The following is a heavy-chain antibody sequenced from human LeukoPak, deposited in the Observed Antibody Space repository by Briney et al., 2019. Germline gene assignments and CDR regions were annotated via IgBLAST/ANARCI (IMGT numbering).Heavy chain of an antibody. CDR1: GFSLRDYS. D-gene: IGHD5-18*01. Sequence: GGSLRLSCAASGFSLRDYSMDWVRQAPGKGLEWVSSISSSSRYTFYVDSVKGRFTISRDNSKNTLYLQMNSLRAEDTAVYYCAREDADTTGFDYWGQGTLVTVSS. V-gene: IGHV3-21*01. CDR3: AREDADTTGFDY. CDR2: ISSSSRYT. J-gene: IGHJ4*02.